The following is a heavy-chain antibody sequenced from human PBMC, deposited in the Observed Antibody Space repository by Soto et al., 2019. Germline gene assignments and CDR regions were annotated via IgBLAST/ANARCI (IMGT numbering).Heavy chain of an antibody. Sequence: TLSLTCTVSVGSISSGGYYWSWIRQHPGKGLEWIGYIYYSGSTYYNPSLKSRVTISVDTSKNQFSLKLSSVTAADTAVYYCARDSSGYEGNWFDPWGQGTLVTVSS. CDR2: IYYSGST. V-gene: IGHV4-31*03. D-gene: IGHD3-22*01. CDR1: VGSISSGGYY. J-gene: IGHJ5*02. CDR3: ARDSSGYEGNWFDP.